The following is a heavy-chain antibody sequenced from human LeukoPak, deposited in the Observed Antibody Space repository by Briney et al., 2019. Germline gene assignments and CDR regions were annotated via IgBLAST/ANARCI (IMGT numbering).Heavy chain of an antibody. CDR3: ARETPRRGETRDGYR. J-gene: IGHJ4*02. V-gene: IGHV3-66*01. D-gene: IGHD5-24*01. Sequence: GGSLRLSCAASGFAVNNNHMTWVRQAPGKGPEWVSVISNSGTTYYADSVKGRVTISRDNSKDTMYLQMNSLRVEDTAVYYCARETPRRGETRDGYRWGQGTVVTVSS. CDR1: GFAVNNNH. CDR2: ISNSGTT.